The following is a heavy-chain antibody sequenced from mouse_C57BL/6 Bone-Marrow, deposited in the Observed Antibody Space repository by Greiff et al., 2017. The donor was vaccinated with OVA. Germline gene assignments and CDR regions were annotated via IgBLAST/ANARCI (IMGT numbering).Heavy chain of an antibody. J-gene: IGHJ3*01. CDR3: ARATYPSY. V-gene: IGHV5-4*03. D-gene: IGHD5-5*01. Sequence: EVMLVESGGGLVKPGGSLKLSCAASGFTFSSYAMSWVRQTPEKRLEWVATISDGGSYTYYPDNVKGRFTISRDNAKNHLYLQMSHLKSEDTAMYYCARATYPSYWGQGTLVTVSA. CDR1: GFTFSSYA. CDR2: ISDGGSYT.